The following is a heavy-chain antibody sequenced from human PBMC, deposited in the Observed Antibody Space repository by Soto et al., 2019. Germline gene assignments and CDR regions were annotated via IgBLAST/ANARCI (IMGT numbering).Heavy chain of an antibody. D-gene: IGHD3-16*01. V-gene: IGHV5-51*01. CDR3: FRGGVTSRTFDY. Sequence: GESLKISCQASGYIIKNYWIGWVRQMPGQGLEWMGIIFPDDSDTRYSPSFQGHVTISVDKSISTAYVQWSSLKASDSAIYYCFRGGVTSRTFDYWGQGTLVTVSS. CDR2: IFPDDSDT. CDR1: GYIIKNYW. J-gene: IGHJ4*02.